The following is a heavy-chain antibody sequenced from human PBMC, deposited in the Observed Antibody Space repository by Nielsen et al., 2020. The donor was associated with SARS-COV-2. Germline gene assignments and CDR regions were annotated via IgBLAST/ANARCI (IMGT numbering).Heavy chain of an antibody. CDR1: GYTFTSYY. D-gene: IGHD1-7*01. CDR2: INTNTGNP. J-gene: IGHJ4*02. CDR3: ARGPPTYYITGTPWEFDY. V-gene: IGHV7-4-1*02. Sequence: ASVKVSCKASGYTFTSYYMHWVRQAPGQGLEWMGWINTNTGNPTYAQGFTGRFVFSLDTSVSTAYLQISSLKAEDTAVYYCARGPPTYYITGTPWEFDYWGQGTLVTVSS.